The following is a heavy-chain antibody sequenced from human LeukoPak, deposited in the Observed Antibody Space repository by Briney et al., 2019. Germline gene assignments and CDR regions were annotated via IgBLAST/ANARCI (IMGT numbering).Heavy chain of an antibody. Sequence: SVKVSCKASGGTFSSYAISWVRQAPGQGLEWMGRIIPIFGTANYAQKFQGRVTITTDESTSTAYMELSSLRSEDTAVYYCARAHYYGSGSCDYWGQGTLVTVSS. CDR3: ARAHYYGSGSCDY. CDR2: IIPIFGTA. D-gene: IGHD3-10*01. J-gene: IGHJ4*02. V-gene: IGHV1-69*05. CDR1: GGTFSSYA.